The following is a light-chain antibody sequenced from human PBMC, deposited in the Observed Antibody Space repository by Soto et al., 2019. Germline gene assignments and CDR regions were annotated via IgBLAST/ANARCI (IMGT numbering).Light chain of an antibody. CDR1: QTISSW. Sequence: DIQMTQSPSTLSGSVGDRVTITCRASQTISSWLAWYQQKPGKAPKPQIYKASTLKSGVPSRFSGSRSGTEFTLTISSLQPDDFATYYCQHYNSYSAACGQGTKVELK. CDR2: KAS. CDR3: QHYNSYSAA. V-gene: IGKV1-5*03. J-gene: IGKJ1*01.